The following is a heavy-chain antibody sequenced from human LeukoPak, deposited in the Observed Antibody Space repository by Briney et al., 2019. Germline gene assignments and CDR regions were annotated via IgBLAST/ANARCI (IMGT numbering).Heavy chain of an antibody. Sequence: GGSLRLSCVASGFTFNNYAMRWVRQAPGKGLEWVAAISGSGGSTYYADSVKGRFTISRDNSRDTLYLQMDSLSAEHTAVYYCAKSANYFFYGLDVWGQGTTVTVSS. CDR1: GFTFNNYA. CDR3: AKSANYFFYGLDV. D-gene: IGHD2-15*01. V-gene: IGHV3-23*01. CDR2: ISGSGGST. J-gene: IGHJ6*02.